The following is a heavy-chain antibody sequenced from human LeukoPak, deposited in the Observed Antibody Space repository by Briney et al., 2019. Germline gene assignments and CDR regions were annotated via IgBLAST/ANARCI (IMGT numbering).Heavy chain of an antibody. Sequence: PGRSLSLSCAASGFTFSSYGMHWVRQAPGKGLEWVAVISYDGSNKYYADSVKGRFTISRDNSKNTLYLQMNSLRAEDTAVYYCAKTTPLFTFGEVQAYFDYWGQGTLVAVSS. CDR1: GFTFSSYG. CDR2: ISYDGSNK. CDR3: AKTTPLFTFGEVQAYFDY. J-gene: IGHJ4*02. D-gene: IGHD3-16*01. V-gene: IGHV3-30*18.